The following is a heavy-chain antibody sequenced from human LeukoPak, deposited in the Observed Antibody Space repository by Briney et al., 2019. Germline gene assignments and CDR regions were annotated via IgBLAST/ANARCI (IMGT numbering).Heavy chain of an antibody. CDR2: IKSKTDGGTT. CDR1: GFTFSNAW. D-gene: IGHD5-12*01. Sequence: PGGSLRLSCAASGFTFSNAWMSWVRQAPGKGLEWVGRIKSKTDGGTTDYAAPVKGRFTISRDDSKNTLYLQMNSLKTEDTAVYYCTTVSDIVATTSGGDFDYWGQGTLVTVSS. CDR3: TTVSDIVATTSGGDFDY. J-gene: IGHJ4*02. V-gene: IGHV3-15*01.